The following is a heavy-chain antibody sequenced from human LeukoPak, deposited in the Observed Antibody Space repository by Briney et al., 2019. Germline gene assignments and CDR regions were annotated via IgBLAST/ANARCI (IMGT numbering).Heavy chain of an antibody. J-gene: IGHJ6*02. CDR2: IDYSGRT. D-gene: IGHD4-11*01. CDR3: ARALQQDYHYGMDV. V-gene: IGHV4-31*03. CDR1: GGSISSGGYY. Sequence: TLSLTCTVSGGSISSGGYYWSWHRQHPGRGREGIGYIDYSGRTYYNPSLKSRVTISVDTSKNHFSLKLSSVTAADTAVYYCARALQQDYHYGMDVWGQGTTVTVSS.